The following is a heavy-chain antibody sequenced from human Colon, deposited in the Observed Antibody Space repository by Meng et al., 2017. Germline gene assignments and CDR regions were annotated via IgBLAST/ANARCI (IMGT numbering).Heavy chain of an antibody. CDR2: IYYSGTT. Sequence: VQLQESGPGLVKPSGTLSLTCTVSGGSISNYYWSWIRQPPGKGLEWIGYIYYSGTTNYNPSLKSRVTISIDTSKNQFSLKLNSVTAADTAVYYCAGDSSGYNWLDPWGQGTLVTVSS. CDR1: GGSISNYY. J-gene: IGHJ5*02. V-gene: IGHV4-59*01. D-gene: IGHD6-19*01. CDR3: AGDSSGYNWLDP.